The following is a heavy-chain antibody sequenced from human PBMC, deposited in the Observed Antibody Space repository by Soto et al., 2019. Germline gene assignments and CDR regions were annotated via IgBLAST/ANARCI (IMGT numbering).Heavy chain of an antibody. Sequence: KAPGQRLEWMGWINAGNGNTKYSQKFQGRVTITRDTSASTAYMELSSLRSEDTSVYYCARDQGYSSGYHWGQGTLVTVS. CDR3: ARDQGYSSGYH. J-gene: IGHJ5*02. D-gene: IGHD5-18*01. V-gene: IGHV1-3*01. CDR2: INAGNGNT.